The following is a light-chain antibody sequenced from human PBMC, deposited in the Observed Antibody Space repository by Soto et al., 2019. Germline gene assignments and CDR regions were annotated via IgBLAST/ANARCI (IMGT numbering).Light chain of an antibody. J-gene: IGKJ5*01. CDR3: QQRSNWPIT. V-gene: IGKV3D-20*02. CDR2: GAS. CDR1: QTVSSNY. Sequence: DIVMTQSPDSLAVSPGERATLSCRASQTVSSNYLAWCQQRPGQAPRLLIYGASTRAAGIPARFSGSGSGTDFTLTISSLEPEDFAVYYRQQRSNWPITFGQGTRLEIK.